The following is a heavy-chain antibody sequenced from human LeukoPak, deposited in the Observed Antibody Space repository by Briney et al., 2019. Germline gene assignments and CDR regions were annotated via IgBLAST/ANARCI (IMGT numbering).Heavy chain of an antibody. CDR3: AKDRVSPGFNWFDP. CDR2: INGRGDNT. CDR1: GVIISSYA. J-gene: IGHJ5*02. Sequence: GGSLRLSCAASGVIISSYAMSWVRQAPGKGLEWVSAINGRGDNTYYADFVKGRFTITRDNSKSTVYLQMNSLRTEDTAVYYCAKDRVSPGFNWFDPWGQGTLVTVSS. V-gene: IGHV3-23*01. D-gene: IGHD2/OR15-2a*01.